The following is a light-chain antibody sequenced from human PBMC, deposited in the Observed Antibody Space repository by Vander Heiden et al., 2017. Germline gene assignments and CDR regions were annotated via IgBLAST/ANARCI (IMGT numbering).Light chain of an antibody. CDR2: KAS. Sequence: DIQMTQSPSTLSAFVGDRVTITCRASQSISTWLAWYQQKPGKAPNLLIYKASNLESGVPSRFSGTGSGTEFTLTISSLQPDDFASYYCQQYNSYSGTFGQGTKVEIK. CDR1: QSISTW. V-gene: IGKV1-5*03. CDR3: QQYNSYSGT. J-gene: IGKJ1*01.